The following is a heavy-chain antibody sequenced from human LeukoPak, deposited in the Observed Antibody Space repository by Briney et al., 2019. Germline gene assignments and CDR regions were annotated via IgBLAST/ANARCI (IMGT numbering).Heavy chain of an antibody. CDR3: ARRVHSSSWSSYFDY. CDR2: IYSGGST. J-gene: IGHJ4*02. V-gene: IGHV3-53*01. CDR1: GFTVSSNY. Sequence: PGGSLRLSCAASGFTVSSNYMSWVRQAPGKGLEWVSVIYSGGSTYYADSVKGRFTISRDNSKNTLYLQMNSLRDEDTAVYYCARRVHSSSWSSYFDYWGQETLVTVSS. D-gene: IGHD6-13*01.